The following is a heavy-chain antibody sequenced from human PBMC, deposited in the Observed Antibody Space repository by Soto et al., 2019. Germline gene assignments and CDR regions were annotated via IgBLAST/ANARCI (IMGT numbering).Heavy chain of an antibody. Sequence: GGSLRLSCVASGFTFRSYTMNWVRQAPGKGLEWVANIKQDGSEKYYVDSVKGRFTISRDNAKNSLYLQMNSLRAEDTTVYYCARDSSIAAAGPFYYYYGMDVWGQGTTVTVSS. V-gene: IGHV3-7*01. CDR2: IKQDGSEK. CDR1: GFTFRSYT. D-gene: IGHD6-13*01. CDR3: ARDSSIAAAGPFYYYYGMDV. J-gene: IGHJ6*02.